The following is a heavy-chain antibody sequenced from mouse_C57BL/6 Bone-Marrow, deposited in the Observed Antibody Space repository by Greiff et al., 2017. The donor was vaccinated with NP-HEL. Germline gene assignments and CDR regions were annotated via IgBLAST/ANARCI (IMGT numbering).Heavy chain of an antibody. D-gene: IGHD2-4*01. V-gene: IGHV1-5*01. CDR1: GYTFTSYW. CDR3: TSMITTPFAY. Sequence: DVQLQESGTVLARPGASVKMSCKTSGYTFTSYWMHWVKQRPGQGLEWIGAKLTAVTSASTAYMELSSLTNEDSAVYYCTSMITTPFAYWGQGTLVTVSA. J-gene: IGHJ3*01.